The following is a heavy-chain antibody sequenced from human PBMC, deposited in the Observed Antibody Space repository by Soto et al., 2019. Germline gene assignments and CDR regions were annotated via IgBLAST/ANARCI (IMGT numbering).Heavy chain of an antibody. D-gene: IGHD5-18*01. CDR3: AKDLEYSYGNFDY. CDR1: GFTFSSYA. V-gene: IGHV3-23*01. J-gene: IGHJ4*02. CDR2: ISGSGGST. Sequence: VWSLRLSCAASGFTFSSYAMSWVRQAPGKGLEWVSAISGSGGSTYYADSVKGRFTISRDNSKNTLYLQMNSLRAEDTAVYYCAKDLEYSYGNFDYWGQGTLVTVSS.